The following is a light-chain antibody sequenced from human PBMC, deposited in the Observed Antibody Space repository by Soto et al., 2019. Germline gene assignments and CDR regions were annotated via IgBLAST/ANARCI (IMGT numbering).Light chain of an antibody. CDR1: SSDVGSYNR. CDR2: EVS. V-gene: IGLV2-18*02. Sequence: QSALTQPPSVSGSPGQSVTISCTGTSSDVGSYNRVSWYQQPPGTAPKLMIYEVSNRPSGVPDRFSGSKSGNTASLAISGLQAEDEADYYCGPRTTSNTLLLGGGTKLTVL. CDR3: GPRTTSNTLL. J-gene: IGLJ2*01.